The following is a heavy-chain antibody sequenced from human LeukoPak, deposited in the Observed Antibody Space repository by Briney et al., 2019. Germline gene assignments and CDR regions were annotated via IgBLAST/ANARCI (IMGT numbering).Heavy chain of an antibody. Sequence: GGSLRLSCAASGFTFSSYSMNWVRQAPGKGLEWVSSISRSSSYIYYADSVKGRFTISRDNAKNSLYMQMNSLRAEDTAVYYCARDYDILTGYYYYGMDVWGQGTTVTVSS. CDR3: ARDYDILTGYYYYGMDV. V-gene: IGHV3-21*01. CDR1: GFTFSSYS. D-gene: IGHD3-9*01. J-gene: IGHJ6*02. CDR2: ISRSSSYI.